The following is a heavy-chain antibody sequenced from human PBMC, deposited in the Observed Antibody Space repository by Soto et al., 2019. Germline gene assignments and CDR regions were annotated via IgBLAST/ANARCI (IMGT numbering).Heavy chain of an antibody. J-gene: IGHJ4*02. D-gene: IGHD5-12*01. V-gene: IGHV3-53*01. CDR2: LYGGGNR. Sequence: EVQLVESGGGLIQPGGSLTLSCVASGLTVSSNYISWVRQARGKGLEWVSLLYGGGNRYYADSVKGRFTISWDNSKNTLFLQMNSLTVEDTAVYYCTSSTTPPDHKGHWGRGTLVTVSS. CDR1: GLTVSSNY. CDR3: TSSTTPPDHKGH.